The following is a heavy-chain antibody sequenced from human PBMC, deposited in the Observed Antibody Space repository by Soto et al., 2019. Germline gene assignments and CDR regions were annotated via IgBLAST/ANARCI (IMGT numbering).Heavy chain of an antibody. Sequence: GGSLRLSCAASGFTFSSYAMHWVRQAPGKGLEWVAVISYDGSNTYYADSVKGRFTISRDNSKNTLYLQMNSLRAEDTAVYYCARDRVRLVITYNYYGMDVWGQGTTVSVYS. CDR3: ARDRVRLVITYNYYGMDV. J-gene: IGHJ6*02. D-gene: IGHD6-6*01. CDR1: GFTFSSYA. V-gene: IGHV3-30-3*01. CDR2: ISYDGSNT.